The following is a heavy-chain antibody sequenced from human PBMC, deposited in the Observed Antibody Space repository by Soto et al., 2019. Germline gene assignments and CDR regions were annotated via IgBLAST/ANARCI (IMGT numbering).Heavy chain of an antibody. Sequence: GGSLRLSCAASGFTVSSNYMSWVRQAPGKGLEWVSVIYSGDSTYYADSVKGRFTISRDNSKNTLYLQMNSLRAEDTAVYYCARDRQGLPRRGPYYYYYRDVGGKGTTVTVSS. CDR3: ARDRQGLPRRGPYYYYYRDV. CDR1: GFTVSSNY. J-gene: IGHJ6*03. CDR2: IYSGDST. V-gene: IGHV3-66*01.